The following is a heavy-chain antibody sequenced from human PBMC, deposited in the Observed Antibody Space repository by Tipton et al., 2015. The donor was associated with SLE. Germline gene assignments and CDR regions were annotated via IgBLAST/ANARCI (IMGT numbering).Heavy chain of an antibody. CDR1: GFTVSSNY. V-gene: IGHV3-53*01. CDR2: IYSGGST. Sequence: SLRLSCAASGFTVSSNYMSWVRQAPGKGLEWVSVIYSGGSTYYADSVKGRFTISRDNAKNSLYLQMNSLRAEDTAVYYCARDDPDGDGGGIPGDYWGQGTLVTVS. D-gene: IGHD4-17*01. CDR3: ARDDPDGDGGGIPGDY. J-gene: IGHJ4*02.